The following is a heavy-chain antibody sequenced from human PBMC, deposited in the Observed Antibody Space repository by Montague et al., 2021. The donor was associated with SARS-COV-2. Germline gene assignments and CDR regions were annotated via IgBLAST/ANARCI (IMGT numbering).Heavy chain of an antibody. CDR3: ARDTVAWQWPFYLGRGMDV. CDR1: GGSISSNY. J-gene: IGHJ6*02. Sequence: SETLSLTCSVSGGSISSNYWCWVRQPPGTGLGWIGYINFSGSTNNYPSLTNQVTISVDTSKTQFSLTLSSVTATATAVYYCARDTVAWQWPFYLGRGMDVWGQGTTVTVSS. D-gene: IGHD4-23*01. CDR2: INFSGST. V-gene: IGHV4-59*01.